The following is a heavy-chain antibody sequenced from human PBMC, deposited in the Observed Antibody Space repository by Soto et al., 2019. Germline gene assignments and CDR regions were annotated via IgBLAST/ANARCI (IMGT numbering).Heavy chain of an antibody. J-gene: IGHJ4*02. CDR1: GGSFSGYF. D-gene: IGHD3-10*01. CDR3: ARHERWFGEYDVWYFDY. Sequence: TSETLSLTCAVYGGSFSGYFWTWIRQPPGKGLEWIGQINHSGGTNYNPSLKSRVTISVDTSKNQFSLNLNSVTAADTAVYYCARHERWFGEYDVWYFDYWGQGTLVTVSS. V-gene: IGHV4-34*01. CDR2: INHSGGT.